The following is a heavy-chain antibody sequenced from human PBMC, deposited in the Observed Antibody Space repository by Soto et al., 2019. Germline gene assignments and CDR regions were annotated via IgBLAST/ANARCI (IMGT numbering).Heavy chain of an antibody. D-gene: IGHD2-21*02. J-gene: IGHJ4*02. CDR2: ISAYNGDT. CDR1: GYTFANYG. V-gene: IGHV1-18*01. Sequence: ASVKVSCKASGYTFANYGVSWVRQAPGQGLEWMGWISAYNGDTNFAQRFQGRVTMTTDTATSTGYMELRSLRSDDTAVYYCARVMAQQVTRHEFDDWGQGTLVTVSS. CDR3: ARVMAQQVTRHEFDD.